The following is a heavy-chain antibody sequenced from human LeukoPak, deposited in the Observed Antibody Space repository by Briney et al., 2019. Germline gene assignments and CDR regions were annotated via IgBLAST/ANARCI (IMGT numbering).Heavy chain of an antibody. CDR1: GISFSDYG. J-gene: IGHJ4*02. CDR3: ASLSTVGSFDY. CDR2: ISYNGNNK. D-gene: IGHD4-23*01. V-gene: IGHV3-30*03. Sequence: PGGSLRLSCAASGISFSDYGMHWVRQAPGKGLEWVALISYNGNNKYYADSVKGRFSISRDNSKNTLYLQMSSLRAEDTAVYYCASLSTVGSFDYWGQGTLVTVSS.